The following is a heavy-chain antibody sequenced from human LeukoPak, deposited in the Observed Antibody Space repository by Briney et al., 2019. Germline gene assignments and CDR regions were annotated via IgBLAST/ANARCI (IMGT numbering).Heavy chain of an antibody. V-gene: IGHV4-39*01. CDR1: GGSISSSSYY. Sequence: PSETLSLTCTVSGGSISSSSYYWGWIRQPPGKGLEWIGSIYYSGSTYYNPSLKSRVTISVDTSKNQFSLKLSSVTAADTAVYYCARRTNYDFWSGYGYYYYGMDVWGQGTTVTVSS. CDR2: IYYSGST. D-gene: IGHD3-3*01. J-gene: IGHJ6*02. CDR3: ARRTNYDFWSGYGYYYYGMDV.